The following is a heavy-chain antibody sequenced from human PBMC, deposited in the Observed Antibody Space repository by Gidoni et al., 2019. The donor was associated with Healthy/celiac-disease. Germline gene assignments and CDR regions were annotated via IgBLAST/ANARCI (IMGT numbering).Heavy chain of an antibody. J-gene: IGHJ4*02. Sequence: QVQLVQSGAEVKKPGSSVKVSCKASGGTFSSYAISWVRQAPGQGLEWMGGIIPIFGTANYAQKFQGRVTITADESTSTAYMELSSLRSEDTAVYYCARDQTREGFLEWTSFDYWGQGTLVTVSS. CDR1: GGTFSSYA. CDR3: ARDQTREGFLEWTSFDY. D-gene: IGHD3-3*01. V-gene: IGHV1-69*01. CDR2: IIPIFGTA.